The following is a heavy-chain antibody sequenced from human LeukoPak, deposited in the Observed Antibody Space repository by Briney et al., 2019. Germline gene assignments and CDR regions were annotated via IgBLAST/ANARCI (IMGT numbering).Heavy chain of an antibody. CDR3: ARTSPRAATFDY. J-gene: IGHJ4*02. Sequence: PSETLSLTCTVSGGSITSYYWSWIRQPAGKGLVWIGRIYPSGSTNYNPSLKSRVSMSVDTSKNQFSLKLTSVTAADTAVYYCARTSPRAATFDYWGQGTLVTVSS. D-gene: IGHD2-15*01. CDR1: GGSITSYY. CDR2: IYPSGST. V-gene: IGHV4-4*07.